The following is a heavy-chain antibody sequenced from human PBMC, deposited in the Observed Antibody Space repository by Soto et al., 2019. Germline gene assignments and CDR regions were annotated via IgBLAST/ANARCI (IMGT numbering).Heavy chain of an antibody. Sequence: SETLSLTCTVSGGSISSSSYYWGWIRQPPGKGLEWIGSIYYSGSTYYNPSLKSRVTISVDTSKNQFSLKLSSVTAADTAVYYGARQRESGSYYFDYWGQGTLVTVSS. CDR3: ARQRESGSYYFDY. D-gene: IGHD1-26*01. V-gene: IGHV4-39*01. CDR2: IYYSGST. J-gene: IGHJ4*02. CDR1: GGSISSSSYY.